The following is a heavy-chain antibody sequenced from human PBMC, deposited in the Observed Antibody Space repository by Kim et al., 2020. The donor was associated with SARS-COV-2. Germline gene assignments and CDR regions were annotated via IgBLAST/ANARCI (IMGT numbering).Heavy chain of an antibody. Sequence: SETLSLTCTVSGGSFSSSSYYWVWLRQPPGKGLEWIGSIHYSGSSYYNPSLKSRVTISVDTSKNQFSLKLSSVTAADTAVYYCARVRQYYYDLRGGYYFDYWGQGTLVTVYS. CDR1: GGSFSSSSYY. J-gene: IGHJ4*02. D-gene: IGHD3-22*01. V-gene: IGHV4-39*07. CDR2: IHYSGSS. CDR3: ARVRQYYYDLRGGYYFDY.